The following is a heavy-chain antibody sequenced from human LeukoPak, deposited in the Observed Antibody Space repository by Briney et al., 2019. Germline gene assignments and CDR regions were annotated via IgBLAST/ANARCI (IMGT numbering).Heavy chain of an antibody. V-gene: IGHV3-33*06. CDR1: GFTFTTYG. D-gene: IGHD5-18*01. J-gene: IGHJ4*02. CDR2: IWYDGSNK. CDR3: AKGVYTYGSMLLGFDD. Sequence: GGSLRLSCAASGFTFTTYGMHWVRQAPGKGLEWVAVIWYDGSNKYYADSMKGRFTISRDSSKNTLYLQMNSLRAEDAAVYYCAKGVYTYGSMLLGFDDWGQGTLVTVSS.